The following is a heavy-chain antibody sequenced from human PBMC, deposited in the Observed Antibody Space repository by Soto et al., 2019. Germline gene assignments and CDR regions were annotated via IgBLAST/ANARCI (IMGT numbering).Heavy chain of an antibody. CDR1: GFTFSTNG. CDR2: ISGSGGST. Sequence: QPGGSLRLSCVASGFTFSTNGMTWVRQAPGKGLEWVSAISGSGGSTYYADSVKGRFTISRDNSKNTLYLQMNSLRAEDTAVYYCAKVSSSYTRPPFDYWGQGTLVTVSS. D-gene: IGHD6-13*01. V-gene: IGHV3-23*01. J-gene: IGHJ4*02. CDR3: AKVSSSYTRPPFDY.